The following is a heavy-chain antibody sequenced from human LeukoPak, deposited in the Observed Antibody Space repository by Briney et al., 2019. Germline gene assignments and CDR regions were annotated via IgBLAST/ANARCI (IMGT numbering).Heavy chain of an antibody. Sequence: PSETLSLTCTVSGGSISSYYWSWIRQPPGEGLEWIGYIYYSGSTNYNPSLKSRVTISVDTSKNQFSLKLSSVTAADTAVYYCARGKSSSWFGNYYYYMDVWGKGTTVTISS. CDR3: ARGKSSSWFGNYYYYMDV. J-gene: IGHJ6*03. V-gene: IGHV4-59*01. CDR2: IYYSGST. CDR1: GGSISSYY. D-gene: IGHD6-13*01.